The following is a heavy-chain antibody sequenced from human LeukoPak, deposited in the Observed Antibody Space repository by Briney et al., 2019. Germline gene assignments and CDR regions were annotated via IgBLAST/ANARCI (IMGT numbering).Heavy chain of an antibody. CDR3: ARDEGGYCSGGSCYGHFDY. Sequence: GASVKVSCKASGGTFSSYAISWVRQAPGQGLEWMGGIIPIFGTANYAQKFQGRVTITADESTSTAYMELSSLRSEDTAVYYCARDEGGYCSGGSCYGHFDYWGQGTLVTVSS. J-gene: IGHJ4*02. V-gene: IGHV1-69*13. CDR2: IIPIFGTA. D-gene: IGHD2-15*01. CDR1: GGTFSSYA.